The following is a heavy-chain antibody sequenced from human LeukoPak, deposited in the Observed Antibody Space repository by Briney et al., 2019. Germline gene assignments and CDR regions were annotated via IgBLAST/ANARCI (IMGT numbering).Heavy chain of an antibody. D-gene: IGHD1-14*01. Sequence: GGSLRLSCAASGFTFSNYAMTWVRQAPGKGLEWVSAIRGTGDSTYYADSVKGRFTISRDNSKNTLYLEMNSLSPDDTAVYYCARGVEPLAANTLAYWGQGTLVTVSS. CDR3: ARGVEPLAANTLAY. J-gene: IGHJ4*02. CDR2: IRGTGDST. V-gene: IGHV3-23*01. CDR1: GFTFSNYA.